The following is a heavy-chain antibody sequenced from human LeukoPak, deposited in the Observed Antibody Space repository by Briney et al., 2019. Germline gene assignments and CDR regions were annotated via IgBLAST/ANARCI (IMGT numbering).Heavy chain of an antibody. CDR1: GHTFTSYD. CDR3: ASKGDDYSFDY. Sequence: ASVKVSCKASGHTFTSYDINWVRQATGQGLEWMGWMNPNSGNTGYAQKFQGRVTITRNTSIRTAYMELSSLRSEDTAVYYCASKGDDYSFDYWGQGTLVTVSS. CDR2: MNPNSGNT. D-gene: IGHD4-11*01. J-gene: IGHJ4*02. V-gene: IGHV1-8*03.